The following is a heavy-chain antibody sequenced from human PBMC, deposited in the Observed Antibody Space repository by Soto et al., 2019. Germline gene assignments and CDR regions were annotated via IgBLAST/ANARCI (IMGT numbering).Heavy chain of an antibody. CDR2: INHSGST. J-gene: IGHJ4*02. Sequence: QVRLQQWGAGLLKPSETLSLTCAVYGGSFSGYYWSWIRQPPGKGLEWIGEINHSGSTNYNPSLKSRVTISVDTTKNQFSLKLSSVTAADTAVYYCARCPTDSGSYGLWGQGTLVTVSS. V-gene: IGHV4-34*01. CDR1: GGSFSGYY. CDR3: ARCPTDSGSYGL. D-gene: IGHD1-26*01.